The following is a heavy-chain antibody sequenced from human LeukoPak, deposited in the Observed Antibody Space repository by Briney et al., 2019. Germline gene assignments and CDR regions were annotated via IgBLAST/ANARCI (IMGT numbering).Heavy chain of an antibody. D-gene: IGHD3-9*01. Sequence: PGGSLRLSCAASGFSFSRYTMNWVRQAPGKGLEWVSSITSNSGSIYYADSVKGRFTISRDNAKNSLYLQMNSLRAEDTAVYYCARGYDILTGFDYWGQGTLVTVSS. CDR3: ARGYDILTGFDY. V-gene: IGHV3-21*04. CDR2: ITSNSGSI. CDR1: GFSFSRYT. J-gene: IGHJ4*02.